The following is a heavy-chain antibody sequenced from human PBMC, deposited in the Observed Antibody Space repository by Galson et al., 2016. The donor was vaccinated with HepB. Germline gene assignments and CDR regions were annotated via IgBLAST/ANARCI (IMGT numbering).Heavy chain of an antibody. J-gene: IGHJ4*02. CDR3: ARETYYDLWRGYYRGYYFGY. CDR1: GFTFSSYW. D-gene: IGHD3-3*01. V-gene: IGHV3-7*01. Sequence: SLRLSCAGSGFTFSSYWMSWVCQAPGKGLEWVANIKQDGSETYYLDSVKGRFTISRDNAKNTLFLQMNSLRVEDTAVYYCARETYYDLWRGYYRGYYFGYWGQGTQVTVSS. CDR2: IKQDGSET.